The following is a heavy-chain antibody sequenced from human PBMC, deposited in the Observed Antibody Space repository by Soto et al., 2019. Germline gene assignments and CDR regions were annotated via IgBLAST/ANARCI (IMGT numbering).Heavy chain of an antibody. CDR1: GGIFSTYA. D-gene: IGHD3-10*01. Sequence: QVQLVQSGAEVKKPGSSVKVSCKASGGIFSTYAISWLRQAPGQGLEWMGGIIPIFGTPHYAQRFQGRVTITADESTSTAYTELSRLRSEDTAVDYFARDRDDYGSGNYYNRIDFWGQGTLVTVSS. CDR2: IIPIFGTP. V-gene: IGHV1-69*01. J-gene: IGHJ4*02. CDR3: ARDRDDYGSGNYYNRIDF.